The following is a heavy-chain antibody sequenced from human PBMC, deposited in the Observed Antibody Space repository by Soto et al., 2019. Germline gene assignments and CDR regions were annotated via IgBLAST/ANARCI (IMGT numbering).Heavy chain of an antibody. CDR3: ASHPDYRNYFWFDP. V-gene: IGHV1-69*13. J-gene: IGHJ5*02. CDR1: GGTFSSYA. D-gene: IGHD4-4*01. Sequence: SVKVSCKASGGTFSSYAISWVRQAPGQGLEWMGGIIPIFGTANYAQKFQGRVTITADESTSTAYMELSSLRSEDTAVYYCASHPDYRNYFWFDPWGQGTLLTVSS. CDR2: IIPIFGTA.